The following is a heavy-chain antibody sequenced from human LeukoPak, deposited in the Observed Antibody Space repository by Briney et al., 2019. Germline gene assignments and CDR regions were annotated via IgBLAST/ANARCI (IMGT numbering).Heavy chain of an antibody. CDR3: AGSSAFDAFDI. D-gene: IGHD3-22*01. CDR2: IYYRGST. Sequence: SETLSLTCTVSGGSISSYSWNWIRQPLGKGLEWIGYIYYRGSTNNNPSLKSRVTISVDTSKNQFSLKLSSVTAADTAVYYCAGSSAFDAFDIWGQGTMVTVSS. V-gene: IGHV4-59*08. J-gene: IGHJ3*02. CDR1: GGSISSYS.